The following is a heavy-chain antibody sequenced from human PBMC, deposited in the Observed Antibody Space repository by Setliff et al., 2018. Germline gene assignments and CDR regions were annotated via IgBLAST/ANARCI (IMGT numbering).Heavy chain of an antibody. CDR1: GASLSSGSYY. CDR3: ARVRNDYPYYIDS. CDR2: IYASGRT. Sequence: PSETLSLTCTVSGASLSSGSYYLNWIRRPAGKGLEWIGRIYASGRTDYNPSPQSRVSISLDTSQSQFSLRLSSVTAADTALYFCARVRNDYPYYIDSWGQGTLVTVSS. J-gene: IGHJ4*02. D-gene: IGHD4-17*01. V-gene: IGHV4-61*02.